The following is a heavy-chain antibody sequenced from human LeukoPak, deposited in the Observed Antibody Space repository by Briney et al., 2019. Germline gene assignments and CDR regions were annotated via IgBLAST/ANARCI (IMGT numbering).Heavy chain of an antibody. J-gene: IGHJ3*02. CDR1: GFTFSIYA. D-gene: IGHD3-22*01. CDR3: AKGRYYYDNSDAFEI. Sequence: GGSLRLFCAASGFTFSIYAMSWVRHAPGKGLECVSTISGSGSSTYYADSVKGRFTISRDNSKNRLYLQMNSLRAEDTAVYHCAKGRYYYDNSDAFEIWGQGTMVTVSS. V-gene: IGHV3-23*01. CDR2: ISGSGSST.